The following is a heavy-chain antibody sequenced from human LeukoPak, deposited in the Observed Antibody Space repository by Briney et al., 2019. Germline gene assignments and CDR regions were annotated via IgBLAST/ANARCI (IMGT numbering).Heavy chain of an antibody. CDR2: MYYSGNT. D-gene: IGHD3-22*01. V-gene: IGHV4-39*01. J-gene: IGHJ4*02. Sequence: SETLSLTCTVSGDAITGSIYYWGWIRQSPGKGLKWIGSMYYSGNTYSNPSLESRVTMSADTSKNQFSLKLNSVSVADTAVYYCARQYFDRIGYYYFDYWGQGTLVIVSS. CDR3: ARQYFDRIGYYYFDY. CDR1: GDAITGSIYY.